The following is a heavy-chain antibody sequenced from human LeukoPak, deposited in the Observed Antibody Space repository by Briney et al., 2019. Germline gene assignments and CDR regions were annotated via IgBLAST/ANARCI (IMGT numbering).Heavy chain of an antibody. V-gene: IGHV3-11*04. CDR3: ARDFFLWFGDHPGHDAFDI. J-gene: IGHJ3*02. CDR1: GFTFSDYY. D-gene: IGHD3-10*01. Sequence: GGSLRLSCAASGFTFSDYYMSWIRQAPGKGLEWVSYISSSGSTIYYADSVKGRFTISRDNAKNSLYLQMNSLRAEDTAVYYCARDFFLWFGDHPGHDAFDIWGQGTMVTVSS. CDR2: ISSSGSTI.